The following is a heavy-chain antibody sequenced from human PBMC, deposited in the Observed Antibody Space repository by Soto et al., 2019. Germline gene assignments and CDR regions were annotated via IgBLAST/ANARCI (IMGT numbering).Heavy chain of an antibody. Sequence: SETLSLTCTVSGGSISSYYWSWIRQPPGKGLEWIGYIYYSGSTNYNPSLKSRVTISVDTSKNQFSLKLSSVTAADTAVYYCATFPYDILTGYPYWGQGTLVTVSS. J-gene: IGHJ4*02. D-gene: IGHD3-9*01. CDR1: GGSISSYY. CDR3: ATFPYDILTGYPY. V-gene: IGHV4-59*01. CDR2: IYYSGST.